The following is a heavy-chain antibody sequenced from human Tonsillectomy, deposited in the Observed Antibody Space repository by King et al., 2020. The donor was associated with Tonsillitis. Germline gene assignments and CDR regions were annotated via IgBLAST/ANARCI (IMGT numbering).Heavy chain of an antibody. V-gene: IGHV1-2*04. D-gene: IGHD6-13*01. CDR3: ARGRAGDYYYYYMDV. CDR1: GYTFTGYY. Sequence: VQLVESGAEVKKPGASVKVSCKASGYTFTGYYMHWVRQAPGQGLEWMGWINPNSGGTNYAQKFQGWVTMTRDTSISTAYMELSRLRSDDTAVYYCARGRAGDYYYYYMDVWGKGTTVTVSS. J-gene: IGHJ6*03. CDR2: INPNSGGT.